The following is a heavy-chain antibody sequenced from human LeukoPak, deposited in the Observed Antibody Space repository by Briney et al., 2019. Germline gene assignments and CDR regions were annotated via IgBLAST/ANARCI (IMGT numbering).Heavy chain of an antibody. Sequence: SETLSLTCTVSGSSISSYHWSWIRQPPGKGLECIGYIYYSGSTHYNPSLKSRVTISVDTSKNQFSLKLSSVTAADTAVYYCARLGWGYYFDYWGQGTLVTVSS. CDR3: ARLGWGYYFDY. V-gene: IGHV4-59*08. J-gene: IGHJ4*02. CDR2: IYYSGST. CDR1: GSSISSYH. D-gene: IGHD3-16*01.